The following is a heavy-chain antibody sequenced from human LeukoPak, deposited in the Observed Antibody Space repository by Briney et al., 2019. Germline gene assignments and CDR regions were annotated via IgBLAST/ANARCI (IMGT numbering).Heavy chain of an antibody. D-gene: IGHD3-3*01. CDR3: ARSSGTYDDFWSGYYLYYYYYYMDV. J-gene: IGHJ6*03. V-gene: IGHV1-18*01. CDR2: ISAYNGNT. CDR1: GYTFTSYG. Sequence: GASVKVSCKAAGYTFTSYGISWVRQAPGQGLEWMGWISAYNGNTNYAQKLQGRVTMTTGTSTSTAYMELRSLRFDDTAVYYCARSSGTYDDFWSGYYLYYYYYYMDVWGKGTTVTVSS.